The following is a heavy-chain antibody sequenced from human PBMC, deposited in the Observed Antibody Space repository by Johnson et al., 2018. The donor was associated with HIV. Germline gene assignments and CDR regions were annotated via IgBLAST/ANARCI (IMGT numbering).Heavy chain of an antibody. CDR1: GFTFDDYA. J-gene: IGHJ3*02. CDR3: ARDLGGSYSGLDAFDI. V-gene: IGHV3-9*01. Sequence: VQLVESGGGLVQPGRSLRLSCAASGFTFDDYAMHWVRQAPGKGLEWVSGISWNSGSIGYADSVKGRFTISRDNAKNSLYLQMNSLRAEDTAVYYCARDLGGSYSGLDAFDIWGQGTMVTVSS. CDR2: ISWNSGSI. D-gene: IGHD1-26*01.